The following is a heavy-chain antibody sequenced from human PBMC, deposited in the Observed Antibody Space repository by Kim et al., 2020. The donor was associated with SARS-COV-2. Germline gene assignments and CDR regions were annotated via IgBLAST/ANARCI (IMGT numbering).Heavy chain of an antibody. CDR2: INWDGNTI. D-gene: IGHD2-21*02. CDR3: VRELANCGGDCLHY. J-gene: IGHJ4*02. CDR1: GFTFSSSW. V-gene: IGHV3-74*01. Sequence: GGSPRLSCAASGFTFSSSWMHWVRQVPGKGLVWVSRINWDGNTIGYADSVKGRFTISRDNAESTLYLQMNSLRAEDTAVYYCVRELANCGGDCLHYWGQG.